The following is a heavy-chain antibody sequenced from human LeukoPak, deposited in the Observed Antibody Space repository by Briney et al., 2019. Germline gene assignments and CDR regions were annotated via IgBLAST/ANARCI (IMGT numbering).Heavy chain of an antibody. CDR3: GREAGTGEY. CDR2: IKQDGSEK. D-gene: IGHD6-19*01. V-gene: IGHV3-7*01. CDR1: GFTFSNYW. J-gene: IGHJ4*02. Sequence: PGGSLRLSCAASGFTFSNYWMSWVRQAPGKGLEWVANIKQDGSEKYYVDSVKGRFTISRDNAKNSLYLQTNSLRAEDTALYYCGREAGTGEYWGQGTLVTVSS.